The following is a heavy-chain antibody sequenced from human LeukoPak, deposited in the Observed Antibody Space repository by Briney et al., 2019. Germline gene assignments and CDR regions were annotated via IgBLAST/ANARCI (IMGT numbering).Heavy chain of an antibody. D-gene: IGHD3-10*01. CDR1: GFIFSSYG. J-gene: IGHJ6*02. V-gene: IGHV3-23*01. CDR2: ISGSGGST. Sequence: PGGSLTLSCAASGFIFSSYGMSWVRQAPGKGLEWVSIISGSGGSTFYADSVKGRFTISRDNSKNTLYLQMNRLRAEDTAVYYCAKGGSGSYHYYFGMDVWGQGTTVSVSS. CDR3: AKGGSGSYHYYFGMDV.